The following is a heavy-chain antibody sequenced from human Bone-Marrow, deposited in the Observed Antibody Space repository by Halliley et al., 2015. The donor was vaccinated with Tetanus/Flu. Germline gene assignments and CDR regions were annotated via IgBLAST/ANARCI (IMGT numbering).Heavy chain of an antibody. V-gene: IGHV1-18*04. D-gene: IGHD3-3*01. CDR1: GFIFTTYG. Sequence: QVQLVQSGAEVMKPGASLTVSCKASGFIFTTYGFTWVRQAPGQGLEWMGWISANNGNTNYAQKLQGRVSMTTDTSTSTAYMELRSLRSDDTAVYYCARYLFGTGMDVWGQGTTVTVPS. CDR2: ISANNGNT. J-gene: IGHJ6*02. CDR3: ARYLFGTGMDV.